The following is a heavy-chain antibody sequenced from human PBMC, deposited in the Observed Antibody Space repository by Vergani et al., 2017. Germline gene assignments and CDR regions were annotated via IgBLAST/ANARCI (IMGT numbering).Heavy chain of an antibody. CDR1: GGTFSSYA. CDR2: IIPIFGTA. J-gene: IGHJ4*02. Sequence: VQLVQSGAEVKTPGESLKISCKASGGTFSSYAISWVRQAPGQGLEWMGGIIPIFGTANYAQKFQGRVTITADKSTSTAYMELSSLRSEDTAVYYCARDRIGPHGGYYEHDYWGQGTLVTVSS. D-gene: IGHD3-22*01. V-gene: IGHV1-69*06. CDR3: ARDRIGPHGGYYEHDY.